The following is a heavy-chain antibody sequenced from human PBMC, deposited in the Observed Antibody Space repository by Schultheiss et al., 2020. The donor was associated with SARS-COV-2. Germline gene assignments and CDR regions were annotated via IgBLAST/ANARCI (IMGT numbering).Heavy chain of an antibody. D-gene: IGHD2-2*02. Sequence: SETLSLTCTVSGGSIYNYYWSWIRQPPGKGLEWIGYIYYSGSTNYNPSLKSRVTISVDTSKNQFSLKLSSVTAADTAVYYCARLGCSSTSCYTTDYWGQGTLVTVSS. CDR1: GGSIYNYY. CDR2: IYYSGST. CDR3: ARLGCSSTSCYTTDY. J-gene: IGHJ4*02. V-gene: IGHV4-59*08.